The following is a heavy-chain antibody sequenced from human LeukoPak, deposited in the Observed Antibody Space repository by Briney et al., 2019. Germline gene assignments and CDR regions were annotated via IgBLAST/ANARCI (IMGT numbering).Heavy chain of an antibody. CDR3: ARDSLRGAIAAAGHYYYYYMDV. CDR2: INPNSGGT. J-gene: IGHJ6*03. D-gene: IGHD6-13*01. V-gene: IGHV1-2*02. Sequence: ASVKVSCKASGYTFTGYYMHWVRQAPGQGLEWMGWINPNSGGTNYAQKFQGRVTMTRDTSISTAYMELSRLRSDDTAVYYCARDSLRGAIAAAGHYYYYYMDVWGKGTTVTVSS. CDR1: GYTFTGYY.